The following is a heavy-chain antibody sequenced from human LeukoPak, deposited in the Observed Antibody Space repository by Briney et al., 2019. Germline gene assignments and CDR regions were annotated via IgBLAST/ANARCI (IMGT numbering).Heavy chain of an antibody. Sequence: GASVKVSCKASGYTFTSYDINWVRQATGQGLEWMGWMNPNSGNTGYAQKFQGRVTMTRNTSISTAYMELSSLRSEDTAVYYCARVYYDILTGYYRLDYWGQGTLVTVSS. V-gene: IGHV1-8*01. CDR3: ARVYYDILTGYYRLDY. J-gene: IGHJ4*02. CDR1: GYTFTSYD. D-gene: IGHD3-9*01. CDR2: MNPNSGNT.